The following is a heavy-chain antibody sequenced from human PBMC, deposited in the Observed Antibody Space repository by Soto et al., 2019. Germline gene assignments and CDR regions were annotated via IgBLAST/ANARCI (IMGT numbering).Heavy chain of an antibody. Sequence: ESLSLFGADDGASLSDNYCNRLRQPPGKGLEWIGEINHSGNTNYNPSLRSRVTISIDTSKKQLSLNLRSVSAADKAVYYCASGRGVFDAWGRGTPDRVS. CDR2: INHSGNT. J-gene: IGHJ5*02. CDR1: GASLSDNY. D-gene: IGHD2-8*01. V-gene: IGHV4-34*01. CDR3: ASGRGVFDA.